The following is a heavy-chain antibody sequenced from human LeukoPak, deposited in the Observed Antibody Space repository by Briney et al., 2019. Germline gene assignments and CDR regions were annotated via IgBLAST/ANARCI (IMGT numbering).Heavy chain of an antibody. Sequence: PGGSLRLSCAASGFTFSSYGMHWVRQAPGKGLEWVAVIWYDGSNKYYADSVKGRFTTSRDNSKNTLYLQMNSLRAEDTAVYYCASSYGSGFDGFWGQGTLVTVSS. J-gene: IGHJ4*02. CDR2: IWYDGSNK. V-gene: IGHV3-33*01. CDR1: GFTFSSYG. CDR3: ASSYGSGFDGF. D-gene: IGHD3-10*01.